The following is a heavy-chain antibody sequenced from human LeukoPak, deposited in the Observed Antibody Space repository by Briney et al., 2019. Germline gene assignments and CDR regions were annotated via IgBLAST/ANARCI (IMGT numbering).Heavy chain of an antibody. CDR3: ARGRVSSSTWYSTYYYFFYMDF. D-gene: IGHD4-11*01. CDR2: VDHTGST. CDR1: GGSFSNNY. Sequence: SETLSLTCAVYGGSFSNNYWTWIRQPPGKGLEWIGYVDHTGSTKFNPSLNGRVSISRDTSNNFFSLRLRSVTAADTAVYFCARGRVSSSTWYSTYYYFFYMDFWGKGTTVTVSS. V-gene: IGHV4-59*01. J-gene: IGHJ6*03.